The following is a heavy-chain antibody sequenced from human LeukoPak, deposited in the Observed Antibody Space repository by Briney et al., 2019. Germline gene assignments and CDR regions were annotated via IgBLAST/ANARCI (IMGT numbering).Heavy chain of an antibody. CDR1: GGSFRGYY. V-gene: IGHV4-34*01. Sequence: SETLSLTCAVYGGSFRGYYWSWIRQPPGKGLEWIGEINHSGSTNYNPSLKSRVTISVDTSKNQFSLKLSSVTAADTAVYYCARGPGIAVVWGQGTLVTVSS. D-gene: IGHD6-19*01. CDR2: INHSGST. J-gene: IGHJ4*02. CDR3: ARGPGIAVV.